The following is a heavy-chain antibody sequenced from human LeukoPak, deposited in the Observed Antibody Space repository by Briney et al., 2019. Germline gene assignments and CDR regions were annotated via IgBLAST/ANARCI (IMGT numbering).Heavy chain of an antibody. CDR3: ARHRDYYDT. V-gene: IGHV4-59*08. CDR1: GASINNNF. J-gene: IGHJ4*01. Sequence: PSETLSLTCTVSGASINNNFWTWIRQPPGKGLERIGYIYSSGSANYNPSHKSPVIISGDTSKNQISLNLTSVPAADTAVYFCARHRDYYDTWGHGTLVTVSS. D-gene: IGHD3-22*01. CDR2: IYSSGSA.